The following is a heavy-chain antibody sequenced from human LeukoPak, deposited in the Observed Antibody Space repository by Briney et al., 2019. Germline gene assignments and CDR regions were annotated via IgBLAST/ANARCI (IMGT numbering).Heavy chain of an antibody. CDR2: IYHSGST. D-gene: IGHD3-16*01. Sequence: SETLSLTCAVSGGSISSSNWWSWVRQPPGKGLEWIGEIYHSGSTNYNPSPKSRVTISVDKSKNQFSLKLNSVTAADTAVYYCARGLVWRFLLDSRRDSFDIWGQGTTITVSS. CDR1: GGSISSSNW. J-gene: IGHJ3*02. V-gene: IGHV4-4*02. CDR3: ARGLVWRFLLDSRRDSFDI.